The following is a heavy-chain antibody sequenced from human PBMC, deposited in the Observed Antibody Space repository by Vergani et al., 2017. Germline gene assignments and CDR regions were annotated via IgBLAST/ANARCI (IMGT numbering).Heavy chain of an antibody. CDR1: GVFISPYY. J-gene: IGHJ4*02. CDR2: IYTSEST. D-gene: IGHD6-6*01. V-gene: IGHV4-4*07. Sequence: QVQLQESGPGLVKPSETLSLTCIVSGVFISPYYWSWIRQPAGKGLEWIGRIYTSESTNYNPSLKSRVTMSVDTSKNQFSLKLSSVTAADTAVYYCAREYSSSVGFLADWGQGTLVTVSS. CDR3: AREYSSSVGFLAD.